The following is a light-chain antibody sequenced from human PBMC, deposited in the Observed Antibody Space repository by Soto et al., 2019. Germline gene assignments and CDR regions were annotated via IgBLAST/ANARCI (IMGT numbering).Light chain of an antibody. J-gene: IGKJ1*01. CDR3: QQYNNWPIT. V-gene: IGKV3-15*01. CDR2: GAS. CDR1: QSVSSN. Sequence: EIVMTQSPATLSVSPGERATLSCRASQSVSSNLAWYQQKPGQAPRLLIYGASTRATGIPARFSGSGSGTDFTLTISSLEPEDFAVYYCQQYNNWPITFGQGTKVDIK.